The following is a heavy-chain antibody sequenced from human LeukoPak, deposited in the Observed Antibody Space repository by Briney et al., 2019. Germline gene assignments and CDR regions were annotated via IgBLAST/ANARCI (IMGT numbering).Heavy chain of an antibody. CDR1: GFTFSGYA. V-gene: IGHV3-23*01. CDR3: ARGQPLDY. CDR2: VTGTGGTA. D-gene: IGHD6-13*01. J-gene: IGHJ4*02. Sequence: GGSLRLSCAASGFTFSGYAMSWVRQPPGKGLEWVSTVTGTGGTAYYADSVKGRFTISRDNSKNTLYLQMNSLRAEDMAVYFCARGQPLDYWGQGTLVTVSS.